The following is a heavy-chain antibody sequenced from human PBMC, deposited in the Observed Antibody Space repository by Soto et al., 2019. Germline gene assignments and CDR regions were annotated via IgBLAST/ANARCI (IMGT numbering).Heavy chain of an antibody. CDR1: GYSFTDYK. D-gene: IGHD1-26*01. Sequence: ASVKVSCKASGYSFTDYKLHWVRQAPGQGLEWMGWIDPNSGNTGYAQKFQGRVTMTRNTSIRTAYMELSSLRSEDTAVYYCAISDSRWERHCFASWRQRTLVTVSS. CDR2: IDPNSGNT. CDR3: AISDSRWERHCFAS. V-gene: IGHV1-8*02. J-gene: IGHJ5*01.